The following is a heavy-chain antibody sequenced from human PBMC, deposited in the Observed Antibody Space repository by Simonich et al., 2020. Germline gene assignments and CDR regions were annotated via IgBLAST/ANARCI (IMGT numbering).Heavy chain of an antibody. J-gene: IGHJ5*02. V-gene: IGHV3-23*01. CDR2: ISGSGGST. D-gene: IGHD1-26*01. CDR3: AKDSSLVGATDWFDP. CDR1: GFTFSSYA. Sequence: EVQLLESGGGLVQPGGSLRLSCAASGFTFSSYAMSWVRQAPGKGLEWVSGISGSGGSTYYADSVEGRFTISRDNSKNTLYLQMNSLRAEDTAVYYCAKDSSLVGATDWFDPWGQGTLVTVSS.